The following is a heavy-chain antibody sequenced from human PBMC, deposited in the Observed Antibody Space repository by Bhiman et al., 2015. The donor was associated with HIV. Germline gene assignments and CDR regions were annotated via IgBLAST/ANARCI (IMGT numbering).Heavy chain of an antibody. CDR2: ISSSSSYI. D-gene: IGHD6-13*01. CDR3: ARDFGASSSYPLDY. CDR1: GFTFSSYN. V-gene: IGHV3-21*02. Sequence: EVQLVESGGGLVKPGGSLRLSCAASGFTFSSYNMNWVRQAPGKGLEWVSFISSSSSYIYYADSVKGRFTISRDNAKNSLYLQMNSLRADDTAVYYCARDFGASSSYPLDYGGQGTLVTVSS. J-gene: IGHJ4*02.